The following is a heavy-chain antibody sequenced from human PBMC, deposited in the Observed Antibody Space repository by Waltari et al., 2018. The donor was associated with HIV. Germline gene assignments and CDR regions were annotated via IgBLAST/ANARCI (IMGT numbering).Heavy chain of an antibody. CDR3: ARIQRYYSSEQSRYFYFGMDV. V-gene: IGHV3-53*01. CDR1: GFIVSYNY. CDR2: RYTRGNT. D-gene: IGHD2-21*01. J-gene: IGHJ6*02. Sequence: EVQLVKSGGNLTRPGGCLRLACGGAGFIVSYNYMSWVRQAPVKGAGLGSVRYTRGNTLYGGSGKCRITILRDNSKNTLDLQMNTLRVDDTAVYYCARIQRYYSSEQSRYFYFGMDVWGQGTTVTVSS.